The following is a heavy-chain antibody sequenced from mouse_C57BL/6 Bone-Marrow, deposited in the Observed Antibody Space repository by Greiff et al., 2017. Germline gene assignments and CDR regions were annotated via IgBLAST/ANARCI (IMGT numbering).Heavy chain of an antibody. J-gene: IGHJ3*01. CDR3: TRNLGGYYVPWFAY. CDR1: GYTFTSYW. V-gene: IGHV1-5*01. D-gene: IGHD2-3*01. CDR2: IYPGNSDT. Sequence: EVMLVESGTVLARPGASVKMSCKTSGYTFTSYWMHWVKQRPGQGLEWIGAIYPGNSDTSYNQKFKGKDKLTAVTSASTAYMELSSLTNEDSAVYYCTRNLGGYYVPWFAYWGQGTLVTVSA.